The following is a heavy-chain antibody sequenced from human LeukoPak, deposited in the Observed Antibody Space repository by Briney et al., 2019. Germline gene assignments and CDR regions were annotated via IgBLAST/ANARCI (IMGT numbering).Heavy chain of an antibody. D-gene: IGHD2/OR15-2a*01. Sequence: ASVKVSCKASGGTFSSYAISWVRQAPGQGLEWMGGIIPIFGTANYAQKFQGRVTITADKSTSTAYMELSSLRSEDTAVYYCASLLWTQEDNYHYYMDAWGKGTTVTVSS. CDR1: GGTFSSYA. V-gene: IGHV1-69*06. J-gene: IGHJ6*03. CDR3: ASLLWTQEDNYHYYMDA. CDR2: IIPIFGTA.